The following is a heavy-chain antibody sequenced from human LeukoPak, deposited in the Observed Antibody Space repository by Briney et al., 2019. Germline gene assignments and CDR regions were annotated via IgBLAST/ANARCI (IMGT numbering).Heavy chain of an antibody. Sequence: GGSLRLSCAASGFTFSRHWMSWVRQAPGKGLEWVANIKQDGSEKHYVDSVKGRSTISRDNAKNSLYLQMDSLRAEDTAIYYCARDANAGYSVNWFDPWGQGTLVTVSS. D-gene: IGHD5/OR15-5a*01. CDR1: GFTFSRHW. CDR2: IKQDGSEK. CDR3: ARDANAGYSVNWFDP. V-gene: IGHV3-7*03. J-gene: IGHJ5*01.